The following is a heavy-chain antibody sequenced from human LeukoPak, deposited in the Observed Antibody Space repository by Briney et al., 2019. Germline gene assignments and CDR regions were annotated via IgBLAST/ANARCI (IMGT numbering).Heavy chain of an antibody. CDR3: AKDQRKYFDY. V-gene: IGHV3-9*01. CDR1: GFTFDDYA. J-gene: IGHJ4*02. CDR2: ISWNTVSV. Sequence: PGGSLRLSCAASGFTFDDYAMHWVRHGPGKGLEWVSGISWNTVSVHYADSVKGRFTISRDNSKNTLYLQMNSLRAEDTAVYYCAKDQRKYFDYWGQGTLVTVSS.